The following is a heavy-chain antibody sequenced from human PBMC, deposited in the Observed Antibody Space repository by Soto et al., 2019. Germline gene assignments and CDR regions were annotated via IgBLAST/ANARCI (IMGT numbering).Heavy chain of an antibody. CDR2: INHSGST. J-gene: IGHJ6*02. Sequence: SETLSLTCAVYGGSFSGYYWSCIRQPPGKGREWIGEINHSGSTNYNPSLKSRVTISVDTSKNQFSLKLSSVTAADTAVYYCARGTLIYYYGMDVWGQGTTVTVSS. D-gene: IGHD2-8*01. V-gene: IGHV4-34*01. CDR3: ARGTLIYYYGMDV. CDR1: GGSFSGYY.